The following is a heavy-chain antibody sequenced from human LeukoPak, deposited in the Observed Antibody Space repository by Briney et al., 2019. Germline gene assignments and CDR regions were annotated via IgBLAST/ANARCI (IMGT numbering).Heavy chain of an antibody. Sequence: SETLSLTCTVSGSSISSYYWSWIRQPPGKGLEWIGYIYYSGSTNYNPSLKSRVTISVDTSKNQFSLKLSSVTAADTAVYYCAKRSYGSGSHDYWGQGTLVTVSS. D-gene: IGHD3-10*01. V-gene: IGHV4-59*01. J-gene: IGHJ4*02. CDR3: AKRSYGSGSHDY. CDR1: GSSISSYY. CDR2: IYYSGST.